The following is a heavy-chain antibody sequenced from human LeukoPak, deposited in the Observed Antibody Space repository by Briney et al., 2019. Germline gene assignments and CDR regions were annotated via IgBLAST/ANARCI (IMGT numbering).Heavy chain of an antibody. J-gene: IGHJ6*03. CDR1: GFTFSDYY. CDR2: ISTRGSTI. D-gene: IGHD3-10*01. CDR3: AKAWGFGEVYYYYMDV. V-gene: IGHV3-11*04. Sequence: GGSLRLSCVASGFTFSDYYMSWIRQAPGKGLEWLSYISTRGSTIYYADSVKGRFTISRDNSKNTLYLQMNSLRAEDTAVYYCAKAWGFGEVYYYYMDVWGKGTTVTISS.